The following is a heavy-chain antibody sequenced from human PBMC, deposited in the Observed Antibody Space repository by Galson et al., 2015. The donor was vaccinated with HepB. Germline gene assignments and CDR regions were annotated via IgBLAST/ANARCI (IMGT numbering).Heavy chain of an antibody. V-gene: IGHV1-69*10. J-gene: IGHJ4*02. D-gene: IGHD6-6*01. CDR1: GGTFSSYA. CDR2: IIPILGIA. Sequence: SVKVSCKASGGTFSSYAISWVRQAPGQGLEWMGGIIPILGIANYAQKFQGRVTITADKSTSTAYMELSSLRSEDTAVYYCARENGRIAARPLDYWGQGTLVTVSS. CDR3: ARENGRIAARPLDY.